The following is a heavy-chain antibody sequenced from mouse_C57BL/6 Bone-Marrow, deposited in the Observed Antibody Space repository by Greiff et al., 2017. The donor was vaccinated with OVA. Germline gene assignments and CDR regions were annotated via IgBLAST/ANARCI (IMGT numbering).Heavy chain of an antibody. CDR2: INYDGSST. Sequence: EVKVVESEGGLVQPGSSMKLSCTASGFTFSDYYMAWVRQVPEKGLEWVANINYDGSSTYYLDSLKSRFIISRDNAKNILYLQMSSLKSEDTATYYCARGPSRSLFDYWGQGTTLTVSS. J-gene: IGHJ2*01. D-gene: IGHD1-1*01. CDR1: GFTFSDYY. CDR3: ARGPSRSLFDY. V-gene: IGHV5-16*01.